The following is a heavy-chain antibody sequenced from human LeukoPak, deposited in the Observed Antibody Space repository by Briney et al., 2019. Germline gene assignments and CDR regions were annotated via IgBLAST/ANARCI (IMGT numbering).Heavy chain of an antibody. J-gene: IGHJ4*02. CDR3: ASDRSWYGGGFDY. CDR1: GFTFSSYW. V-gene: IGHV3-7*01. CDR2: IKQDGSEK. D-gene: IGHD6-13*01. Sequence: GGSLRFSCAASGFTFSSYWMSWARQAPGKGLEWVANIKQDGSEKYYVDSVKGRFTISRDNAKNSLYLQMNSLRAEDTAVYYCASDRSWYGGGFDYWGQGTLVTVSS.